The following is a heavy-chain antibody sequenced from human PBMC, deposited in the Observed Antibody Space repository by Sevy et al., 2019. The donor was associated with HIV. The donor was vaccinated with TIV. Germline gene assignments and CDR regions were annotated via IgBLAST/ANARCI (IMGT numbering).Heavy chain of an antibody. Sequence: GGSLRLSCAASGFSFTWYWMSWVRQTPEKGLEWVANIKKDGSEKNYVDSVKGRFTISRDNSKNSLYLQMNSLRAEDTAVYYCASKGSSRPNDAFDTWGQGTMVTVSS. D-gene: IGHD2-15*01. V-gene: IGHV3-7*01. J-gene: IGHJ3*02. CDR2: IKKDGSEK. CDR1: GFSFTWYW. CDR3: ASKGSSRPNDAFDT.